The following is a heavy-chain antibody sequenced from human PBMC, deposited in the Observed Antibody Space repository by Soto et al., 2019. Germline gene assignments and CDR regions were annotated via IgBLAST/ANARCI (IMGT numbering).Heavy chain of an antibody. CDR3: ARESRQLVRVATAFDI. CDR1: GGSISSYY. CDR2: IYYSGST. D-gene: IGHD6-6*01. Sequence: PSETLSLTCTVSGGSISSYYWSWIRQPPGKGLEWIGYIYYSGSTNYNPSLKSRVTISVDTSKNQFSLKLSSVTAADTAVYYCARESRQLVRVATAFDIWGQGTMVTVSS. J-gene: IGHJ3*02. V-gene: IGHV4-59*01.